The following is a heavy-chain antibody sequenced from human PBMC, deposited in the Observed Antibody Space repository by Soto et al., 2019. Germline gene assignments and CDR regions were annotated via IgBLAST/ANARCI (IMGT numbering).Heavy chain of an antibody. D-gene: IGHD5-18*01. V-gene: IGHV2-70*01. J-gene: IGHJ4*02. CDR1: GFSLSTSGMC. CDR3: ARRIRYSYGYGSGFDY. Sequence: SGPTLVNPTQTLTLTCTFSGFSLSTSGMCVSWIRQPPGKALEWLALIDWDDDKYYSTSLKTRLTISKDTSKNQVVLTMTNMDPVDTATYYCARRIRYSYGYGSGFDYWGQGTLVTGSS. CDR2: IDWDDDK.